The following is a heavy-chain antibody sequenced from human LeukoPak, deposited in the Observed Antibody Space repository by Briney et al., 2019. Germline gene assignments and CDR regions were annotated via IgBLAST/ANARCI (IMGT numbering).Heavy chain of an antibody. CDR2: IYPSGST. CDR3: ARRENGGDSAVDY. D-gene: IGHD2-21*02. CDR1: GGFISSYY. J-gene: IGHJ4*02. V-gene: IGHV4-4*09. Sequence: SETLSLTCTVSGGFISSYYWSWIRQPPGKGLEWIGYIYPSGSTNYNPSLKSRVTISVDTSKNQFSLKLSSVTAADTAVYYCARRENGGDSAVDYWGQGTLVTVSS.